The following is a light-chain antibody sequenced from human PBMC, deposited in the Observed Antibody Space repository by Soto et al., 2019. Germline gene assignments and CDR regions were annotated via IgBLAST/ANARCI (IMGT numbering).Light chain of an antibody. CDR3: QQRSDWIT. CDR1: QSVSSN. J-gene: IGKJ5*01. CDR2: DAS. V-gene: IGKV3-11*01. Sequence: EIVMTQSPATLSVSPGERATLSCRASQSVSSNLAWHQQKPGQAPRILMYDASNRATGIPARFSGSGSGTDFTLTISSLEPEDFAVYYCQQRSDWITFGQGTRLEIK.